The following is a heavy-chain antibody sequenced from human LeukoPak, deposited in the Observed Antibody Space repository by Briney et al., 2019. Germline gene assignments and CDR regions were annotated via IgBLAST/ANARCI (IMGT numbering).Heavy chain of an antibody. Sequence: KSSETLSLTCTVSGGSISSYYWSWIRQPPGKGLEWIGYIYYSGSTNYNPSLKSRVTISVDTSKNQFSLKLSSVTAADTAVYYCARGYSSGWLKLPRYNWFDPWGQGTLVTVSS. CDR2: IYYSGST. J-gene: IGHJ5*02. CDR3: ARGYSSGWLKLPRYNWFDP. D-gene: IGHD6-19*01. CDR1: GGSISSYY. V-gene: IGHV4-59*01.